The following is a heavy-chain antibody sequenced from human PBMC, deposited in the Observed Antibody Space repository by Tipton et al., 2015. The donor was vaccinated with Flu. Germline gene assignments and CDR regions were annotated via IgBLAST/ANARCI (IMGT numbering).Heavy chain of an antibody. CDR3: ARDRGYYDSSGYYFDY. J-gene: IGHJ4*02. CDR1: GGSISRGSYY. CDR2: IYTNENT. Sequence: TLSLTCTVSGGSISRGSYYWNWIRQPAGKGLEWIGRIYTNENTNYKPSLKSRVTISIDTSKNQFSLKLSSVTAADTAVYYCARDRGYYDSSGYYFDYWGQGTLVTVSS. V-gene: IGHV4-61*02. D-gene: IGHD3-22*01.